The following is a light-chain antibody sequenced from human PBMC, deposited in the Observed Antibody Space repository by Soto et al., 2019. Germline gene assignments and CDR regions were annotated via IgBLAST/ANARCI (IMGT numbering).Light chain of an antibody. Sequence: QSALTQPASVSGSPGQSITISCTGTSSDVGGYNYVSWYQHHPGKAPKLMIYDVSNRPSGVSNRFSGSKSDNTASLTISGLQPEDEADYHCSSYTTSNTRQIVFGTGTKVTVL. CDR2: DVS. V-gene: IGLV2-14*03. J-gene: IGLJ1*01. CDR3: SSYTTSNTRQIV. CDR1: SSDVGGYNY.